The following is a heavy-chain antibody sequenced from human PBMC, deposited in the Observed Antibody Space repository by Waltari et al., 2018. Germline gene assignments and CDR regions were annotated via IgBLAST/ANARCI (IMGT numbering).Heavy chain of an antibody. J-gene: IGHJ3*02. CDR1: GYTFTSYD. V-gene: IGHV1-8*01. Sequence: QVQLVQSGAEVKKPGASVKVSCKASGYTFTSYDINWVRQATGQGLEWMGWMKPNSGNKGYEKKFQGRVTMTRNTSISTADMELSSLRSEDTAVYYCARQLLVDAFEIWGQGTMVTVSS. CDR2: MKPNSGNK. CDR3: ARQLLVDAFEI. D-gene: IGHD2-21*02.